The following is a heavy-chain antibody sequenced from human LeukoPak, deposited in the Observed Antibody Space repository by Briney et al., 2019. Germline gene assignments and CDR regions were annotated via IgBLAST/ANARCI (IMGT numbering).Heavy chain of an antibody. D-gene: IGHD5-12*01. Sequence: GSLRLSCAASGFTFSSSGMDWVRQAPGQGVGWVAFISYDGSNRYYADSVKGRFTISRDNSKNTLYLQMNSLRAEDTAVYYCAKETRGSYSDYWGQGTLVTVSS. J-gene: IGHJ4*02. CDR1: GFTFSSSG. CDR2: ISYDGSNR. CDR3: AKETRGSYSDY. V-gene: IGHV3-30*02.